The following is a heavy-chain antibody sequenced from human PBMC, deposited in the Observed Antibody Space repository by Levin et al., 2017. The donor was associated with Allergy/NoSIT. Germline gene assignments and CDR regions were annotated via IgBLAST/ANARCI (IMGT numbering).Heavy chain of an antibody. CDR3: ARTPPLRSWSVLAFDS. CDR1: GGSISSGGYY. V-gene: IGHV4-31*03. D-gene: IGHD6-13*01. Sequence: SETLSLTCTVSGGSISSGGYYWSWIRQHPGKGLEWIGYIYYSGSTYYNPSLKSRVTISVDTSKNQFSLKLSSVTAADTAVYYCARTPPLRSWSVLAFDSWGQGTMVTVSS. CDR2: IYYSGST. J-gene: IGHJ3*02.